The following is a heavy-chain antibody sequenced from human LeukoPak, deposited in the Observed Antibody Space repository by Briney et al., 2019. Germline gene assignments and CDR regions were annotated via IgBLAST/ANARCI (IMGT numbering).Heavy chain of an antibody. CDR1: GFTFSSYS. CDR3: AKGYCSGGSCSWFDP. CDR2: ISSSSGYI. J-gene: IGHJ5*02. V-gene: IGHV3-21*01. D-gene: IGHD2-15*01. Sequence: GGSLRLSCAASGFTFSSYSMNWVRQAPGKGLEWVSSISSSSGYIYYADSVKGRFTISRDNAKNSLYLQMNSLRAEDTAVYYCAKGYCSGGSCSWFDPWGQGTLVTVSS.